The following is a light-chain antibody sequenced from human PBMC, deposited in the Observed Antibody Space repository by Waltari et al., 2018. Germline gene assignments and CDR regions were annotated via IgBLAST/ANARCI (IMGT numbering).Light chain of an antibody. J-gene: IGKJ4*01. CDR1: QSVSSN. CDR3: QHRSNWPLT. CDR2: DAS. Sequence: EIVLTQSPATLSLSPGARATLSCRASQSVSSNLAWYQQKPGQAPRLLIYDASNRATGIPARFSGSGSGTDFTLTISSLEPEDFALYYCQHRSNWPLTFGGGTKVEIK. V-gene: IGKV3-11*01.